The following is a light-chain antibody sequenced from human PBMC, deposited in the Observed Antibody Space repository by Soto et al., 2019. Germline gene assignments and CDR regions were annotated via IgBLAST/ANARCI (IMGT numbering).Light chain of an antibody. CDR1: SNDVGRYNS. J-gene: IGLJ1*01. CDR3: SSYTSSDSYV. Sequence: QSALAQPASLSGSPGQSITISCIGSSNDVGRYNSVSWFQHHPGKVPQVLIYDVTDRPSGISDRFSGSKSANTASLTISGLQADDEADYYCSSYTSSDSYVFGTGTKVT. CDR2: DVT. V-gene: IGLV2-14*03.